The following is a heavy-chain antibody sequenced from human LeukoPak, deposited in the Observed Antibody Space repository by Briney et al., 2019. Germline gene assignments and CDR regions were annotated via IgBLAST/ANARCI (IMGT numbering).Heavy chain of an antibody. D-gene: IGHD3-10*01. J-gene: IGHJ4*02. CDR2: ISAYNGNT. Sequence: AASVTVSFKASGGSGGNFSNHGINWVRQAPGHGLEWMGWISAYNGNTNYAQKLQGRVTMTTDTSTSTAYMELRSLRSDDTAVYYCARDGSSWGSGSYYQRYWGQGTLVTVSS. CDR3: ARDGSSWGSGSYYQRY. CDR1: GGSGGNFSNHG. V-gene: IGHV1-18*01.